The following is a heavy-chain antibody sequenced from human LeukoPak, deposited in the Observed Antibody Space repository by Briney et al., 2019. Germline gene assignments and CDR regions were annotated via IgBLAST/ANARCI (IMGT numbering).Heavy chain of an antibody. CDR1: GFTFSRYA. CDR2: ISYDGSNK. D-gene: IGHD6-19*01. V-gene: IGHV3-30*03. CDR3: ARAEVWLDY. J-gene: IGHJ4*02. Sequence: PGGSLRLSCAASGFTFSRYAMHWVRQAPGKGLEWVSVISYDGSNKYYGDSVKGRFTISRDHSKNTLYLQMNSLRPEDTAVYYCARAEVWLDYWGQGTLVTVSS.